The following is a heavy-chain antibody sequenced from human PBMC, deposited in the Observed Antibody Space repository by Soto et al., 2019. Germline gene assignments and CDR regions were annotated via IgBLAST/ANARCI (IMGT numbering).Heavy chain of an antibody. CDR3: YTSTGSSYYYYGMDV. CDR2: INTNGGST. D-gene: IGHD2-2*01. V-gene: IGHV3-64*01. J-gene: IGHJ6*02. CDR1: GFXFSSYA. Sequence: GGSLXLSCAASGFXFSSYAMHWVRQAPGKGLEYVSTINTNGGSTYYANSVKGRCTISRDNSKNTLYLHLSSLRAEDTAVYYCYTSTGSSYYYYGMDVWGQGTTVTVSS.